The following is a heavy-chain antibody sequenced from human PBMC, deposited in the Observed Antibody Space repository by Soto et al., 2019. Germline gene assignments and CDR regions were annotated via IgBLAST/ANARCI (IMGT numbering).Heavy chain of an antibody. J-gene: IGHJ6*02. CDR2: FYTSGSP. CDR3: ARDSAGCTGGICYADNYFGMDV. V-gene: IGHV4-4*07. CDR1: GASIRNYY. D-gene: IGHD2-2*01. Sequence: RPSETLSLTCTVSGASIRNYYWSWIRQPAGRGLEWIGRFYTSGSPNYNPSLKSRVTMSVDTSKNQFSLKLNYVTAADTAVYFCARDSAGCTGGICYADNYFGMDVWGQGTTVTVSS.